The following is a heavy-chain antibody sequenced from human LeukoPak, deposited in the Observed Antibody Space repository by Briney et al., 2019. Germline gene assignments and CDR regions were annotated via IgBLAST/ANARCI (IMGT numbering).Heavy chain of an antibody. CDR3: VRGDEVDY. V-gene: IGHV3-30*02. CDR2: IRYDGSNR. J-gene: IGHJ4*02. CDR1: GFSLSRSS. Sequence: AGGSLRLSCAASGFSLSRSSMHWVRQAPGKGLEWVAFIRYDGSNRNYADSVKGRFIISRDNSKNTLYLQMKSLGVEDTAVYYCVRGDEVDYWGQGTLVTVSS. D-gene: IGHD3-16*01.